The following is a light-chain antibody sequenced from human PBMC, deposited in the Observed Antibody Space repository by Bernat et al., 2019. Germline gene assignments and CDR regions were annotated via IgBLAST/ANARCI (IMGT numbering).Light chain of an antibody. CDR1: SSDVGGYNS. CDR2: DVS. CDR3: SSYTSSNTVV. Sequence: QSALTQPASVSGSPGQSITISCTGTSSDVGGYNSVSWYQQHPGKVPKLMIYDVSDRPSGVSNRFSGSKSGNTASPTISGLQAEDEADYYCSSYTSSNTVVFGGGTKLTVL. V-gene: IGLV2-14*03. J-gene: IGLJ2*01.